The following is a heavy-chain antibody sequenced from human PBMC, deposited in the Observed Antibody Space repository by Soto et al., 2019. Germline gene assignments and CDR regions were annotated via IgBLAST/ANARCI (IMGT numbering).Heavy chain of an antibody. J-gene: IGHJ4*02. CDR1: GGSMSSSHY. CDR2: IYYSGNT. Sequence: SETLSLTCTVSGGSMSSSHYWIWIRQSPGKGLEWIGYIYYSGNTYYDSSLKSRVTISVDTSKNQFSLKLISVTAADTAVYYCASQHHYDSSGYYVVYWGQGTLVTVSS. D-gene: IGHD3-22*01. V-gene: IGHV4-39*01. CDR3: ASQHHYDSSGYYVVY.